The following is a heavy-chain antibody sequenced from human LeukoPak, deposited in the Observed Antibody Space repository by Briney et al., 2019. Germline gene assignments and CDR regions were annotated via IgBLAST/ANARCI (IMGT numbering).Heavy chain of an antibody. CDR2: ISSSSSYI. J-gene: IGHJ4*02. CDR1: GFTFSSYS. V-gene: IGHV3-21*01. CDR3: ARGGLLRYFDWEYYFDY. Sequence: GGSLRLSCAASGFTFSSYSMNWVRQAPGKGLEWASSISSSSSYIYYADSVKGRFTISRDNAKNSLYLQMNSLRAEDTAVYYCARGGLLRYFDWEYYFDYWGQGTLVTVSS. D-gene: IGHD3-9*01.